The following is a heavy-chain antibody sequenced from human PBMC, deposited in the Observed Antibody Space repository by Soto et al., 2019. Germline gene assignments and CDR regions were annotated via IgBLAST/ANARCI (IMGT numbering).Heavy chain of an antibody. Sequence: PSETLSLTCAVSGGSISSSSYYWDWIRQPPGKGLEWIGTIYYTGTSNYNPSLKSRVTISVDTSKNQFSLNLSSVTAADTAVYYCTRHALGVVVPAAIRNWGQGSLVTVSS. CDR2: IYYTGTS. CDR3: TRHALGVVVPAAIRN. J-gene: IGHJ4*02. CDR1: GGSISSSSYY. V-gene: IGHV4-39*01. D-gene: IGHD2-15*01.